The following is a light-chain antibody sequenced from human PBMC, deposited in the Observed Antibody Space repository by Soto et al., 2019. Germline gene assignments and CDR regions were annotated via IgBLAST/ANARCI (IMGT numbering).Light chain of an antibody. Sequence: QAVVTQEPSFSVAPGRTVTFTCGLSSGSVSTTYHPSWYQQTPGQAPRTLIYNTDIRSSGVPDRFSGSILGNTAALTITGAQADYGSHYYCALYMGSGIWVFGGGTQLTVL. CDR3: ALYMGSGIWV. J-gene: IGLJ3*02. V-gene: IGLV8-61*01. CDR1: SGSVSTTYH. CDR2: NTD.